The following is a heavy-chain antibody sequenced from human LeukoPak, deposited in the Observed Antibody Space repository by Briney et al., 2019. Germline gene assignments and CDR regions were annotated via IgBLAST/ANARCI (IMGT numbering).Heavy chain of an antibody. CDR3: AKAPHYYDSSGFDM. Sequence: GGSLRLSCAASGFTFSSSAMSWVRQAPGKGLEWVSAFSGSGGYTYYSDSVKGRFTLSRDNSMNTLYLQMNSLRAEDTAVYYCAKAPHYYDSSGFDMWGQGTMVTVSS. D-gene: IGHD3-22*01. V-gene: IGHV3-23*01. CDR1: GFTFSSSA. CDR2: FSGSGGYT. J-gene: IGHJ3*02.